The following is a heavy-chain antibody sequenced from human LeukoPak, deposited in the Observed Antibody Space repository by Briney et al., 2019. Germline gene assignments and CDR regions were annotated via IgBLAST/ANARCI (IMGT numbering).Heavy chain of an antibody. V-gene: IGHV3-7*01. J-gene: IGHJ4*02. D-gene: IGHD3-22*01. CDR1: GFTFSSFG. CDR2: IKQDGSEK. CDR3: ARDRDYYDSSGYYGY. Sequence: PGGSLRLSCAASGFTFSSFGMSWVRQAPGKGLEWVANIKQDGSEKYYVDSVKGRFTISRDNAKNSLYLQMNSLRAEDTAVYYCARDRDYYDSSGYYGYWGQGTLVTVSS.